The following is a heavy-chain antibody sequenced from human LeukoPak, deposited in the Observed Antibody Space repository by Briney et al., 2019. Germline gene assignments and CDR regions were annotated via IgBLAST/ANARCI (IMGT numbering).Heavy chain of an antibody. V-gene: IGHV1-69*04. Sequence: SVKVSCKASGGTFSSYAISWVRQAPGQGLEWMGRIIPILGIANYAQKFQGRVTITADKSTSTAYMELSSLRSEDTAVYYCASVVYYDSSGYSRSPFGYWGQGTLVTVSS. J-gene: IGHJ4*02. CDR2: IIPILGIA. CDR1: GGTFSSYA. D-gene: IGHD3-22*01. CDR3: ASVVYYDSSGYSRSPFGY.